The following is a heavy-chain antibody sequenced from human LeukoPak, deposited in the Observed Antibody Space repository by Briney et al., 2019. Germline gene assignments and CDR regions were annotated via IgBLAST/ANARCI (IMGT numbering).Heavy chain of an antibody. CDR3: ARDLDTYVLLIAYDTFDS. CDR1: GFTFSNYW. V-gene: IGHV3-7*01. J-gene: IGHJ3*02. CDR2: IKPNGIEK. Sequence: PGGSLRLSCEGSGFTFSNYWMTWVRQAPGMGLEWVANIKPNGIEKHYADSVEGRFTISRDNAKNSLYLQMNSLRAEDTAVYYCARDLDTYVLLIAYDTFDSWGQGTMVTVSS. D-gene: IGHD2-15*01.